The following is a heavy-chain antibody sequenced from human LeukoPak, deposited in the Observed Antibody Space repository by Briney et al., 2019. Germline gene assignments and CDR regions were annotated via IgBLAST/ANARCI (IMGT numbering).Heavy chain of an antibody. CDR2: IYYSGST. CDR1: GGSISSYY. J-gene: IGHJ4*02. Sequence: SETLSLTCTVSGGSISSYYWSWIRQPPGKGLEWIGYIYYSGSTNYNPSLKSRVTTSVDTSKNQFSLKLSSVTAADTAVYYCARGAAAGTDFDYWGQGTLVTVSS. V-gene: IGHV4-59*01. D-gene: IGHD6-13*01. CDR3: ARGAAAGTDFDY.